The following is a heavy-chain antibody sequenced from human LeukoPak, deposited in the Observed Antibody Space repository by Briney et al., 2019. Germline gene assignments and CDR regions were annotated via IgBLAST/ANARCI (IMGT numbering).Heavy chain of an antibody. J-gene: IGHJ4*02. D-gene: IGHD6-6*01. CDR2: IRNKANNYAT. CDR3: TYTSSSGVVY. Sequence: PGGSLRLSCAASGFTFSSYGMHWVRQASGKGLEWVGRIRNKANNYATAYAASLKGRFTISRDDSKNTAYLQMNSLETDDTAMYYCTYTSSSGVVYWGQGTLVTVSS. CDR1: GFTFSSYG. V-gene: IGHV3-73*01.